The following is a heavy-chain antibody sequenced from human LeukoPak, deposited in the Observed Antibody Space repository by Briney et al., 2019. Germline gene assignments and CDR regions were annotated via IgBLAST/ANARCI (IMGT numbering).Heavy chain of an antibody. D-gene: IGHD2-2*01. V-gene: IGHV3-21*01. CDR3: ARIPRTSRAY. CDR1: GFTFSSYS. Sequence: GGSLRLSCAASGFTFSSYSMNWVRQAPGKGLEWVSSISSSSIYRYYADSVKGRFTISRDNAKKSLYLQMNSLRAEDTAVYYCARIPRTSRAYWGQGTVVTVSS. J-gene: IGHJ4*02. CDR2: ISSSSIYR.